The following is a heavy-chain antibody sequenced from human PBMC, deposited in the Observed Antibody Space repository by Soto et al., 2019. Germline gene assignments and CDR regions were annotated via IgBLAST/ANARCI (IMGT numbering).Heavy chain of an antibody. J-gene: IGHJ4*02. CDR1: GFTFSTYG. CDR2: ISSSSGYI. CDR3: ATDWDSFDN. V-gene: IGHV3-21*01. Sequence: EVQLVESGGGLVKPGGSLRLSCAAFGFTFSTYGMNWVRQAPGKGLEWVSYISSSSGYIYYADSVKGRFTISRDNAKHSLYLQMNSLRAEDTAVYYCATDWDSFDNWGQGTLVTVSS. D-gene: IGHD1-7*01.